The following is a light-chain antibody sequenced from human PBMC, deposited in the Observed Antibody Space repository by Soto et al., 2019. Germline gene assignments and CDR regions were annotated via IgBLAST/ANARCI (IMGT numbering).Light chain of an antibody. CDR1: SSDVGRQDL. V-gene: IGLV2-23*01. Sequence: QSALTQPASVSGSPGQSITISCTGTSSDVGRQDLVSWYQQHPGNAPKLLIYEGTKRPSGVSNRFSGSMSGNTASLTISGLQTEDEADYYCSLYARTNTGVFGGGTKLTVL. CDR3: SLYARTNTGV. J-gene: IGLJ3*02. CDR2: EGT.